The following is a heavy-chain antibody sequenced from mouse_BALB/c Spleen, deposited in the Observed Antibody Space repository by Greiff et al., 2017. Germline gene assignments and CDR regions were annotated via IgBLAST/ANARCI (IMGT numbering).Heavy chain of an antibody. CDR3: ARSGDYTGTWFAY. CDR2: IYPGNVNT. Sequence: VQLQQSGPELVKPGASVRISCKASGYTFTSYYIHWVKQRPGQGLEWIGWIYPGNVNTKYNEKFKGKATLTADKSSSTAYMQLSSLTSEDSAVYFCARSGDYTGTWFAYWGQGTLVTVSA. D-gene: IGHD4-1*01. V-gene: IGHV1S56*01. CDR1: GYTFTSYY. J-gene: IGHJ3*01.